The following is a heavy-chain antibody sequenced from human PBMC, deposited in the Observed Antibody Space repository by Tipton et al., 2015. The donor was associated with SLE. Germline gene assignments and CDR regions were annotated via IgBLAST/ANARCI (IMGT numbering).Heavy chain of an antibody. V-gene: IGHV3-49*04. D-gene: IGHD6-13*01. CDR1: GFTFGDYA. J-gene: IGHJ6*02. Sequence: QLVQSGGGLVQPGRSLRLSCTASGFTFGDYAMSWVRQAPGKGLEWVGFIRSKAYGGTTEYAASVKGRFTISRDDSKSIAYLQMNSLKTEGTAVYYCTRDPGTAAGRGMDVWGQGTTVTVSS. CDR2: IRSKAYGGTT. CDR3: TRDPGTAAGRGMDV.